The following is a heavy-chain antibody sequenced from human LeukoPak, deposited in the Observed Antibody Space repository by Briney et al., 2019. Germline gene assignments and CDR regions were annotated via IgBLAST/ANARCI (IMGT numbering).Heavy chain of an antibody. D-gene: IGHD6-19*01. V-gene: IGHV1-2*04. CDR3: ARDVPGYSSNFDY. Sequence: ASVKVSCKTSGYTFTGYYIHWVRQAPGQGLEWMGWKNPKTGDTNYAQKFQGWVTMTRDTSISTAYMDLSRLGPDDTAVYFCARDVPGYSSNFDYWGQGTLVTVSS. CDR2: KNPKTGDT. CDR1: GYTFTGYY. J-gene: IGHJ4*02.